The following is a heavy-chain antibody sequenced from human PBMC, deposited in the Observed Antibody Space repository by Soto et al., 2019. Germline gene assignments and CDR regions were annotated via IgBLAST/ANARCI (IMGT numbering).Heavy chain of an antibody. J-gene: IGHJ4*02. CDR2: LNSDGSAT. CDR3: ARDTQLWRLDS. Sequence: AGGSLRLSCGASGFTFSRYWVLLGPQAPGKGLVWVSRLNSDGSATTYADSVKGRFTISRDNVKNTLYLQMNSLRAEDTAVYFCARDTQLWRLDSWGQGTLVTVSS. V-gene: IGHV3-74*01. D-gene: IGHD5-18*01. CDR1: GFTFSRYW.